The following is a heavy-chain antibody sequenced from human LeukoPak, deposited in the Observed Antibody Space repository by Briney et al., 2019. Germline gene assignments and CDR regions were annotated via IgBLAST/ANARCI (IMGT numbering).Heavy chain of an antibody. CDR2: ISAYNGNT. CDR1: GYTFTSYG. D-gene: IGHD3-22*01. V-gene: IGHV1-18*01. CDR3: ARSRYYYDSSGYPMTYFDY. Sequence: ASVKVSCKASGYTFTSYGISWVRQAPGQGVEWMGWISAYNGNTNYAQKLQGRVTMTTDTSTSTAYMELRSLRSDDNAVYYCARSRYYYDSSGYPMTYFDYWGQGTLVTVSS. J-gene: IGHJ4*02.